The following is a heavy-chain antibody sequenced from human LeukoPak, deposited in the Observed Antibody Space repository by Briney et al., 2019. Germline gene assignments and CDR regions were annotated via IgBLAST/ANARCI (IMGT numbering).Heavy chain of an antibody. J-gene: IGHJ4*02. CDR1: GFTFSNAW. D-gene: IGHD4-17*01. V-gene: IGHV3-15*01. CDR3: ARETGSAVGSTDFDY. Sequence: GGSLRLSCTASGFTFSNAWMSWVRQAPGKGLEWVGRIKSKPAGGSTDYAAPIKGRFTISRDDSKNTLYLQMNSLRAEDTAVYYCARETGSAVGSTDFDYWGQGTLVTVSS. CDR2: IKSKPAGGST.